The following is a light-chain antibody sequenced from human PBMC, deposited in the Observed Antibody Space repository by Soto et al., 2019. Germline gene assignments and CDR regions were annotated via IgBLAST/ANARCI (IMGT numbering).Light chain of an antibody. CDR2: RVS. Sequence: DVVMTQSPLSLPVTLGQPASISCRSSQSVVYSDGIAYLTWFQQRPGQSPRRLNYRVSNRDSGVPDRFSGSGSGTDFTLKISRVEAEDVGVYYCMQGTHWPPTFGRGTKVEIK. V-gene: IGKV2-30*01. J-gene: IGKJ1*01. CDR1: QSVVYSDGIAY. CDR3: MQGTHWPPT.